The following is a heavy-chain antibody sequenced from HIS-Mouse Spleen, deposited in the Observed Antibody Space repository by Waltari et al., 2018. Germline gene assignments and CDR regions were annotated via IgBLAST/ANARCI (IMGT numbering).Heavy chain of an antibody. D-gene: IGHD6-13*01. CDR1: GGSISSYY. CDR2: IYYSGST. CDR3: ARSRVSSSWYGLFDY. J-gene: IGHJ4*02. V-gene: IGHV4-59*01. Sequence: QVQLQESGPGLVKPSETLSLTCTVSGGSISSYYWSWIRQPPGKGLEWIGYIYYSGSTNYNPSRKSRVTISVDTSKNQFSLKLSSVTAADTAVYYCARSRVSSSWYGLFDYWGQGTLVTVSS.